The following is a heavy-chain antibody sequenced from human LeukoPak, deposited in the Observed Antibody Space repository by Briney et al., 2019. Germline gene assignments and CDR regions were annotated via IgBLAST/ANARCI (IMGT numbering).Heavy chain of an antibody. Sequence: GGSLRLSCAASRFTFSSYCMHWVRQVPNQGLMWVSRINSDETISEYVDSVNGRFTISRDNAKNTLYLQMNSLRAEDTAVYYCAREVGPFDYWGQGTLVTVSS. J-gene: IGHJ4*02. CDR2: INSDETIS. CDR1: RFTFSSYC. CDR3: AREVGPFDY. D-gene: IGHD1-26*01. V-gene: IGHV3-74*01.